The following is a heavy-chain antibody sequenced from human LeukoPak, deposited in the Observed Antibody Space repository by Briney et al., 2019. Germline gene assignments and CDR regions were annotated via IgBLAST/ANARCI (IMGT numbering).Heavy chain of an antibody. J-gene: IGHJ4*02. D-gene: IGHD3-22*01. CDR2: IRGDGYEK. Sequence: GGSLRLSCAVSGFIFSNYWMTWVRQAPGKGLEWVAHIRGDGYEKQFADSVKGRFTISRDNAKNSLYLQMNNLRVEDTAVFYCARSGDYYRLDYWGQGTLVTVSS. CDR3: ARSGDYYRLDY. V-gene: IGHV3-7*01. CDR1: GFIFSNYW.